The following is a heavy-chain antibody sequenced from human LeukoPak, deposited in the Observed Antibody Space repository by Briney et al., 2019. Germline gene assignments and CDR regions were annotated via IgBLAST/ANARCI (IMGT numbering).Heavy chain of an antibody. CDR3: ARVTNDFWSGYYLSGRSLDY. CDR2: INSDGSST. Sequence: GGSLRLSCAASGFTFSSYWMHWVRQAPGKGLVWVSRINSDGSSTSYADSVKGRYTISRDNAKNTLYLQMNSLRAEDTAVYYCARVTNDFWSGYYLSGRSLDYWGQGTLVTVSS. D-gene: IGHD3-3*01. CDR1: GFTFSSYW. V-gene: IGHV3-74*01. J-gene: IGHJ4*02.